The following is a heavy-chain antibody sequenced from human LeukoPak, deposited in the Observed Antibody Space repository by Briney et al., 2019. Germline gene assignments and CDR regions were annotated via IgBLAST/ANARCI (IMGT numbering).Heavy chain of an antibody. Sequence: PGGSLRPSCAASGFTFSGYGMHWVRLAPGKGLEWVAVISFDGSQKHYADSVQGRFTISRDNPRNTVYLQMNSLRDEDTAIYFCAKDRGFQYASGSSELDYWGQGTPVTVSS. CDR1: GFTFSGYG. CDR2: ISFDGSQK. J-gene: IGHJ4*02. V-gene: IGHV3-30*18. CDR3: AKDRGFQYASGSSELDY. D-gene: IGHD3-10*01.